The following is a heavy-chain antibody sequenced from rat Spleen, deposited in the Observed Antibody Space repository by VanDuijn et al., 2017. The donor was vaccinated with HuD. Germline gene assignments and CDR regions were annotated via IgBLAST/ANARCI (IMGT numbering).Heavy chain of an antibody. V-gene: IGHV3-3*01. D-gene: IGHD5-1*01. Sequence: EVQLQESGPGLVKPSQSLSLTCSVTGYSITSSYRWNWIRKFPGNKLEWMGYINSAGSTNYNPSLKSRISITRDTSKNQFFLQVNSVTTEDTATYYCARSNWEENYWGQGVMVTVSS. CDR3: ARSNWEENY. CDR2: INSAGST. CDR1: GYSITSSYR. J-gene: IGHJ2*01.